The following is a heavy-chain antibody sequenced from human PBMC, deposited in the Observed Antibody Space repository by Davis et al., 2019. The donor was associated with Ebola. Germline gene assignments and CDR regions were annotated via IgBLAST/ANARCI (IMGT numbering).Heavy chain of an antibody. D-gene: IGHD1-7*01. CDR1: GGSISSYY. CDR3: ARADLGITGTTWFSYFDY. V-gene: IGHV4-4*07. J-gene: IGHJ4*02. Sequence: PSETLSLTCTVSGGSISSYYWSWIRQPAGKGLEWIGRIYTSGSTNYNPSLKSRVTMSVDTSKNQFSLKLSSVTAADTAVYYCARADLGITGTTWFSYFDYWGQGTLVTVSS. CDR2: IYTSGST.